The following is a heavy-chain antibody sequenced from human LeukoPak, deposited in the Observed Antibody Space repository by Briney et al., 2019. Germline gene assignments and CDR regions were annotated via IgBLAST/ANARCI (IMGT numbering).Heavy chain of an antibody. J-gene: IGHJ4*02. CDR2: IYYSGST. D-gene: IGHD6-13*01. Sequence: SETLSLTCTVSGGSISSGGYYWSWIRQHPGKGLEWIGYIYYSGSTYYNPSLKSRVTISVDTSKNQFSLKLSSVTAADTAVYYCARWGKVAAAAVDYWGQGTLVTVSS. CDR1: GGSISSGGYY. V-gene: IGHV4-31*03. CDR3: ARWGKVAAAAVDY.